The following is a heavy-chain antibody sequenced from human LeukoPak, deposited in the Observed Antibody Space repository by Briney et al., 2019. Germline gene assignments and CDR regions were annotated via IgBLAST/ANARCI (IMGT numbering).Heavy chain of an antibody. V-gene: IGHV1-18*01. CDR3: ARDSLGVVVPAAPFDY. Sequence: GASVKVSCKASGYTFTSYGISWVRPAPGQGLEWMGWISAYNGNTNYAQKLQGRVTMTTDTSTSTAYMELRSLRSDDTAVYYCARDSLGVVVPAAPFDYWGQGTLVTVSS. D-gene: IGHD2-2*01. J-gene: IGHJ4*02. CDR1: GYTFTSYG. CDR2: ISAYNGNT.